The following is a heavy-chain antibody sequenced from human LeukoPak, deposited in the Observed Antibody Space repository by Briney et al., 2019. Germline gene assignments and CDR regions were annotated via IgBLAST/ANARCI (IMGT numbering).Heavy chain of an antibody. CDR1: DYTFTSYY. J-gene: IGHJ3*02. D-gene: IGHD4-17*01. CDR3: ARQEAAEPDDYGDYLDAFDI. Sequence: ASVKVSCKASDYTFTSYYMHWVRQAPGQGLEWMGIINPSGGSTSYAQKFQGRVTMTRDTSTSTVYMELSSLRSEDTAAYYCARQEAAEPDDYGDYLDAFDIWGQGTMVTVSS. V-gene: IGHV1-46*01. CDR2: INPSGGST.